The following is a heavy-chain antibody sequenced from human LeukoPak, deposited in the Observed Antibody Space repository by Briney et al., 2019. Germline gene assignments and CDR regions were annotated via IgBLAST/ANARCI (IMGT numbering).Heavy chain of an antibody. CDR3: ARDHSSGWYEGNWFDP. CDR1: GGSISSGGYY. CDR2: IYYSGST. D-gene: IGHD6-19*01. V-gene: IGHV4-31*03. J-gene: IGHJ5*02. Sequence: SETLSLTCTVSGGSISSGGYYWSWIRQHPGKGLEWIGYIYYSGSTYYNPSLKSRVTISVDTSKNQFSLKLSSVTAADTAVYYCARDHSSGWYEGNWFDPWGQGTLVTVSS.